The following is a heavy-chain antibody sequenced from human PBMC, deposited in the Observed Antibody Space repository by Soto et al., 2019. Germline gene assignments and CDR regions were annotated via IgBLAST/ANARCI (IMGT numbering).Heavy chain of an antibody. Sequence: QVQLVQSGAEVKKPGSSVKVSCKASGGTFSSYTISWVRQAPGQGLEWMGRIIPILGIANYAQKFQGRVTITADKSTSTAYMELSSLRSEDTAVYYCAREPNCCEPEENHEFDYWGQGTLVTVSS. V-gene: IGHV1-69*08. CDR1: GGTFSSYT. D-gene: IGHD2-21*01. J-gene: IGHJ4*02. CDR2: IIPILGIA. CDR3: AREPNCCEPEENHEFDY.